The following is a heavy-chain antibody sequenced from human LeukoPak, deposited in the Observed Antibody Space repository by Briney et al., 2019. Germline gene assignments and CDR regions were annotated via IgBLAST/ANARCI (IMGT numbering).Heavy chain of an antibody. Sequence: ASVKVSCKASGYTFTGYYMHWVRQAPGQGLEWMGRINPNSGGTNYAQKFQGRVTMTRDTSISTAYVELSRLRSDDTAVYYCARAGGGSSNWFDPWGQGTLVTVSS. V-gene: IGHV1-2*06. CDR2: INPNSGGT. CDR1: GYTFTGYY. J-gene: IGHJ5*02. D-gene: IGHD2-15*01. CDR3: ARAGGGSSNWFDP.